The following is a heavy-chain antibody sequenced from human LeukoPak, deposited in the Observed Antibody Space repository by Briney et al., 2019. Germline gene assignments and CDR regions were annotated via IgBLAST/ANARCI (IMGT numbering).Heavy chain of an antibody. CDR1: GFTFDDYG. Sequence: GGSLRLSCAASGFTFDDYGMSWVRQAPGEGLVWVSRISTDGSSTKYADSVEGRFIISRDNAENTLYLQMNSLRAEDTAVYYCARGMRRDTTSLWDYWGQGTLVTVSS. V-gene: IGHV3-74*01. CDR2: ISTDGSST. J-gene: IGHJ4*02. CDR3: ARGMRRDTTSLWDY. D-gene: IGHD2-2*01.